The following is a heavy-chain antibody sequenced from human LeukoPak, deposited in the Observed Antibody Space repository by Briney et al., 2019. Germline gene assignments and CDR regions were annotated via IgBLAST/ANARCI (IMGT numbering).Heavy chain of an antibody. CDR3: ARDTVLDALRTDYYMDV. D-gene: IGHD3/OR15-3a*01. CDR1: GYTFTGYY. Sequence: GASVKVSCKASGYTFTGYYMHWVRQAPGQGLEWMGWINPNSGSTNYAQRFQGRVTMSRDTSISTAYMEVSRLRSDDTAVYYCARDTVLDALRTDYYMDVWGKGTTVTVSS. J-gene: IGHJ6*03. CDR2: INPNSGST. V-gene: IGHV1-2*02.